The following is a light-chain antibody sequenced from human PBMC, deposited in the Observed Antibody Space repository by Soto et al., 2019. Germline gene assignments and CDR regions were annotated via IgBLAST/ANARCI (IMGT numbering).Light chain of an antibody. CDR2: EAT. V-gene: IGLV2-23*01. Sequence: QYALSQPASVSGSPGDVITIFCSGTSSDVGSYDLVSWYQHHPGKAPKLMISEATKRPSGVSDRFSGSKSGNTASLTISGLQAEEEADYYCCSYAGSSNYVFGTGTKVTVL. CDR1: SSDVGSYDL. CDR3: CSYAGSSNYV. J-gene: IGLJ1*01.